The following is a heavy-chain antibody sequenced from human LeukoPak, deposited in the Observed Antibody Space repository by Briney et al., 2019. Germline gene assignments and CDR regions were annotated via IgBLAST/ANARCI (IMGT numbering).Heavy chain of an antibody. CDR2: ISGSGGST. Sequence: GGSLRLSCAASGFTFSSYAMSWVRQAPGKGLEWVSAISGSGGSTYYADSVKGRFTISRDNSKNTLYLQMNSLRAEDTAVYYCAKDLSAGCSITICGYYWGQETLPTLSS. D-gene: IGHD2-2*01. CDR3: AKDLSAGCSITICGYY. CDR1: GFTFSSYA. J-gene: IGHJ4*02. V-gene: IGHV3-23*01.